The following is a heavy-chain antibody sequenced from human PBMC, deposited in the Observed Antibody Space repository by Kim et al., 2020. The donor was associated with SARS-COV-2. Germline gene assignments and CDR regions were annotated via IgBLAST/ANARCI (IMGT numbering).Heavy chain of an antibody. Sequence: ASVKVSCKVSGYTLTELSMHWVRQAPGKGLEWMGGFDPEDGETIYAQKFQGRVTMTEDTSTDTAYMELSSLRSEDTAVYYCATRRFLEWLLPGHNWFDPWGQGTLVTVSS. V-gene: IGHV1-24*01. CDR2: FDPEDGET. J-gene: IGHJ5*02. CDR3: ATRRFLEWLLPGHNWFDP. D-gene: IGHD3-3*01. CDR1: GYTLTELS.